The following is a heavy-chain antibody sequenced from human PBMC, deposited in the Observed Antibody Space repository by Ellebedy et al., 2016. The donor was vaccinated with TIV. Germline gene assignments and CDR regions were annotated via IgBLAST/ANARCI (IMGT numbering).Heavy chain of an antibody. CDR1: GFTFSSYA. D-gene: IGHD1-7*01. CDR2: ISGSGGST. J-gene: IGHJ5*02. V-gene: IGHV3-23*01. Sequence: GGSLRLSXAASGFTFSSYAMSWVRQAPGKGLEWVSAISGSGGSTYYADSVKGRFTISRDNAKNSLYLQMNSRRVEDTAVYYCARMNWNSPVDPWGRGTLVTVSS. CDR3: ARMNWNSPVDP.